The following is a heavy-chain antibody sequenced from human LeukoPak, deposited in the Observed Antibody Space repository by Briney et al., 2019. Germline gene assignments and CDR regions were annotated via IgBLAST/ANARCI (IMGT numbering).Heavy chain of an antibody. CDR3: ARGSPEAANRPFND. D-gene: IGHD6-13*01. V-gene: IGHV3-48*03. J-gene: IGHJ4*02. CDR1: GFIFSNYE. Sequence: GGSLRLSCRASGFIFSNYEMNWVRQAPGKGLEWVTYISSGGSVICYADSVKGRFTISRDNAKNSLYLQMNSLRAEDTAVYYCARGSPEAANRPFNDWGQGTLVTVSS. CDR2: ISSGGSVI.